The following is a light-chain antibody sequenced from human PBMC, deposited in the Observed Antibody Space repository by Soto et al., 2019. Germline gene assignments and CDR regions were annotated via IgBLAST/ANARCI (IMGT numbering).Light chain of an antibody. J-gene: IGKJ4*01. CDR1: QNVFSNSNNKNY. Sequence: DTVMTQSPDSRAVSLGERATIKCKSSQNVFSNSNNKNYLAWFQQKPGQPPKLLIYWASTRESGVPDRFSGSGSGTEFTLTISSLQAEDVAVYYCQQYYGSPLTFGGGTTGDIK. CDR3: QQYYGSPLT. V-gene: IGKV4-1*01. CDR2: WAS.